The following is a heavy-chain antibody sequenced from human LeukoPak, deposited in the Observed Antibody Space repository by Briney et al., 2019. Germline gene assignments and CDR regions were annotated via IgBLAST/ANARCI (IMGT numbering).Heavy chain of an antibody. CDR3: ARSSEGRYYYDSSGFSYYYYYMDV. CDR2: IYYSGST. CDR1: GGSISSYY. V-gene: IGHV4-59*01. Sequence: SETLSLTCTVSGGSISSYYWSWIRQPPGKGLEWIGYIYYSGSTYYNPSLRSRVTISVDTSKKQFSLKLSSVTAADTAVYYCARSSEGRYYYDSSGFSYYYYYMDVWGKGTTVTISS. J-gene: IGHJ6*03. D-gene: IGHD3-22*01.